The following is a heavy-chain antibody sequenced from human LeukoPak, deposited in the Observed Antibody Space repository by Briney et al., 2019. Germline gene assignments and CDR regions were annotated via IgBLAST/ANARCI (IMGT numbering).Heavy chain of an antibody. J-gene: IGHJ6*04. CDR2: IRREGYGGTT. Sequence: PGRSLRLSCTASGFNFGDYSLSRFRQAPGVGLEWVAFIRREGYGGTTEYAASVKGRFTISRDDSKSIAYLQMNSLKTEDTGVYYCTRDHDFWRGPLDVWGKGTTVTVSS. CDR1: GFNFGDYS. V-gene: IGHV3-49*03. D-gene: IGHD3-3*01. CDR3: TRDHDFWRGPLDV.